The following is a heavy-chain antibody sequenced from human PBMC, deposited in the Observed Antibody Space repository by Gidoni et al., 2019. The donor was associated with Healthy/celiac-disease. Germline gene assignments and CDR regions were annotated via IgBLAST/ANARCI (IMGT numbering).Heavy chain of an antibody. CDR1: ESPCLTPS. J-gene: IGHJ4*02. V-gene: IGHV3-15*01. Sequence: EFQLVESGGGLVTPGGSLSLPFASSESPCLTPSLSWVRQAPGKGLEWVGRIKSKTDGGTTDYAAPVKGRFTISRDDSKNTLYLQMNSLKTEDTAVYYCTTDTYYDFWSGYRPLNYWGQGTLVTVSS. CDR2: IKSKTDGGTT. D-gene: IGHD3-3*01. CDR3: TTDTYYDFWSGYRPLNY.